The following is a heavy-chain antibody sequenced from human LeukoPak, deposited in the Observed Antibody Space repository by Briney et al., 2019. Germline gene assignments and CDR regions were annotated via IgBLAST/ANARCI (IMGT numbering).Heavy chain of an antibody. CDR2: INHSGST. CDR1: GGSFSGYY. CDR3: ARGPSGAEFDY. Sequence: SETLSLTCAVYGGSFSGYYRSWIRQPPGKGLEWIGEINHSGSTNYNPSLKSRVTISVDTSKNQFSLKLSSVTAADTAVYYCARGPSGAEFDYWGQGTLVTVSS. D-gene: IGHD6-19*01. V-gene: IGHV4-34*01. J-gene: IGHJ4*02.